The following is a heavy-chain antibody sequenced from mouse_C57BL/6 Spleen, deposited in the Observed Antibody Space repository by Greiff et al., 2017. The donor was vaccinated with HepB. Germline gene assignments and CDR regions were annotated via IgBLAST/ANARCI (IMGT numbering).Heavy chain of an antibody. CDR1: GYTFTDYY. Sequence: EVKLVESGPVLVKPGASVKMSCKASGYTFTDYYMNWVKQSHGKSLEWIGVINPYNGGTSYNQKFKGKATLTVDKSSSTAYMELNSLTSEDSAVYYCARGGLTGTSYAMDYWGQGTSVTVSS. CDR3: ARGGLTGTSYAMDY. D-gene: IGHD4-1*01. J-gene: IGHJ4*01. V-gene: IGHV1-19*01. CDR2: INPYNGGT.